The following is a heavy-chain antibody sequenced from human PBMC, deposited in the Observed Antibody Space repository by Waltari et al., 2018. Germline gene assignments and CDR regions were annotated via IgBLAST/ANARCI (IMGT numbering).Heavy chain of an antibody. D-gene: IGHD2-2*03. CDR1: GFPFSRYE. CDR2: ISSSGSTI. V-gene: IGHV3-48*03. Sequence: EVQLVESGGGLVQPGGSLRLSCAASGFPFSRYEMNWFRQAPGKGLEWVSYISSSGSTIYYADSEKGRFTISRDNAKNSLYLQMNSLRAEDTAVYYCARSDGWVYYFDYWGQGTLVTVSS. J-gene: IGHJ4*02. CDR3: ARSDGWVYYFDY.